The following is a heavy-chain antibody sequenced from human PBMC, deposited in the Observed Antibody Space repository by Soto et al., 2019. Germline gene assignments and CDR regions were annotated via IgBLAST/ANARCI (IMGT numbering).Heavy chain of an antibody. CDR2: IYPADSDT. CDR1: GYSFPGYC. Sequence: RGESLKISCEGSGYSFPGYCIGWVRQMPGKGLEWMGIIYPADSDTRYSPSFQGQVTISADKSIGTAYLQWSSLKASDTAIYYCARTYFYDSSDPGSSYYYGMDVWGQGTTVTVSS. V-gene: IGHV5-51*01. D-gene: IGHD3-22*01. J-gene: IGHJ6*02. CDR3: ARTYFYDSSDPGSSYYYGMDV.